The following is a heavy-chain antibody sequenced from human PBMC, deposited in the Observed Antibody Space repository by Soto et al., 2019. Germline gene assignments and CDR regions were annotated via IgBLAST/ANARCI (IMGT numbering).Heavy chain of an antibody. D-gene: IGHD4-17*01. CDR3: ARTGPYGHYYYYYGIDV. J-gene: IGHJ6*02. CDR1: GFTFSSYA. CDR2: ISYDGSNK. Sequence: QVQLVESGGGVVQPGRSLRLYCAASGFTFSSYAMHWVRQAPGKGLEWVAVISYDGSNKYDADSVKGRFTISRDNSKNTLYRQMNSLRAEDTAVYYCARTGPYGHYYYYYGIDVWGQGTTVTVSS. V-gene: IGHV3-30-3*01.